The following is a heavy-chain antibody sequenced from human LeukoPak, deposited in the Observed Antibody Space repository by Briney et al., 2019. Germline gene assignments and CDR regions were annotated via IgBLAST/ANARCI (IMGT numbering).Heavy chain of an antibody. CDR2: IYYSGSN. J-gene: IGHJ4*02. Sequence: SETLSLTCTVSGGSISSYYWSWLRQPPGKGLEWIGYIYYSGSNNYNTSLKSRVTILVDTSKNQFVLKQSSVTAADTAVYYCARLPYGDYFDYWGQGTLVTVSS. V-gene: IGHV4-59*08. CDR1: GGSISSYY. D-gene: IGHD4-17*01. CDR3: ARLPYGDYFDY.